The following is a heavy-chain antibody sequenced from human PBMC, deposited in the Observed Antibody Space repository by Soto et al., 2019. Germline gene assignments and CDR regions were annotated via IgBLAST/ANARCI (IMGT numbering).Heavy chain of an antibody. CDR1: GGSISSYY. CDR2: IYYSGST. J-gene: IGHJ4*02. Sequence: PSETLSLTCTVSGGSISSYYWSWIRQPPGKGLEWIGYIYYSGSTNYNPSLKSRVTISVDTSKNQFSLKLSSVTAADTAVYYCARMNYIWGSCPIDYWGQGTLVTVSS. V-gene: IGHV4-59*01. CDR3: ARMNYIWGSCPIDY. D-gene: IGHD3-16*01.